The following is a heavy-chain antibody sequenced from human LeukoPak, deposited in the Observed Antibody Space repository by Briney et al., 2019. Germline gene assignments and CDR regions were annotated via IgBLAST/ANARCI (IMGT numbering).Heavy chain of an antibody. CDR1: GFTFSSYW. Sequence: GGSLRLSCAASGFTFSSYWMSWVRQAPGKGLEWVANIKQDGSEKYYVDSVKGRFTISRDNAKNSLYLQTNSLRAEDTAVYYCARTRGRYDSSGPHDAFDIWGQGTMVTVSS. CDR2: IKQDGSEK. J-gene: IGHJ3*02. D-gene: IGHD3-22*01. V-gene: IGHV3-7*01. CDR3: ARTRGRYDSSGPHDAFDI.